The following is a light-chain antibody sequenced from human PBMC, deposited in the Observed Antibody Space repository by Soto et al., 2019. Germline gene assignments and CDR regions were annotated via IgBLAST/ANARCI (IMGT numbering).Light chain of an antibody. Sequence: QSALTQPASVSGSPGQSITISCTGTSSDVGSYNLVSWYQQHPGKAPKLMIYEGSKRPSGVSNRFSGSKSGNTASLTISGLQAEYEADYCCCSYGSSNTVVFGGGTKLTVL. CDR1: SSDVGSYNL. J-gene: IGLJ2*01. CDR3: CSYGSSNTVV. V-gene: IGLV2-23*01. CDR2: EGS.